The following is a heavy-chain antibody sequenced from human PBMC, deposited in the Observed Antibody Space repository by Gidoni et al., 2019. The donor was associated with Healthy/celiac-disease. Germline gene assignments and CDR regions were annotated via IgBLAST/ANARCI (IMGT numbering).Heavy chain of an antibody. J-gene: IGHJ4*02. CDR2: ISYDGSNK. CDR3: AKDRRDGGPVSSLDY. CDR1: GFTFSSYG. Sequence: QVQLVESGGGVVQPGRSLRLSCAASGFTFSSYGMHWVRQAPGKGLEWVAVISYDGSNKYYADSVKGRFTISRDNSKNTLYLQMNSLRAEDTAVYYCAKDRRDGGPVSSLDYWGQGTLVTVSS. V-gene: IGHV3-30*18. D-gene: IGHD3-16*01.